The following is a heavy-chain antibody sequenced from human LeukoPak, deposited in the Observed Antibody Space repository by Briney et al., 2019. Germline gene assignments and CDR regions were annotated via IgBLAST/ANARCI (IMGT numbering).Heavy chain of an antibody. CDR3: TRDKDFWSGPYYYYYYGMDV. CDR1: GFTFGDYA. Sequence: PGGSLTLPCTASGFTFGDYAMSWVRQAPGKGLEGVGFIRSKAYGGTPEYAASVKGRFTISRDDSKSIAYLQMNSLKTEDTAVYYCTRDKDFWSGPYYYYYYGMDVWGQGTTVTVSS. V-gene: IGHV3-49*04. CDR2: IRSKAYGGTP. J-gene: IGHJ6*02. D-gene: IGHD3-3*01.